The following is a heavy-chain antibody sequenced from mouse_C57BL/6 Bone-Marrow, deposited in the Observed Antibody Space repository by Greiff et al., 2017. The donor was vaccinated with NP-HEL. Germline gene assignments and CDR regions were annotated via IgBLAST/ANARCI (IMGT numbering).Heavy chain of an antibody. CDR1: GYTFTSYG. D-gene: IGHD1-1*01. V-gene: IGHV1-81*01. Sequence: QVQLQQSGAELARPGASVKLSCKASGYTFTSYGISWVKQRTGQGLEWIGEIYPRSGNTYYNEKFKGKATLTADKSSSTAYMELRSLTSEDSAVYFCAVDTVVATFDAMDYWGQGISVTVSS. CDR2: IYPRSGNT. J-gene: IGHJ4*01. CDR3: AVDTVVATFDAMDY.